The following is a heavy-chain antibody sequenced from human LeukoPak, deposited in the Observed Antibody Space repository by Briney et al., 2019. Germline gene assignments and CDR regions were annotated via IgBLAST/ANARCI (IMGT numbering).Heavy chain of an antibody. D-gene: IGHD1-26*01. CDR3: ARGYCDFFDF. CDR1: VYTLTSYD. CDR2: MYCNWGNT. Sequence: VSVKVSRKASVYTLTSYDIIWVRQATGQGLEWMGLMYCNWGNTGYAQKSGGRVTITRKTSISTAYMKLSSLRSEDTAVYYCARGYCDFFDFWGQGTLVTVSS. J-gene: IGHJ4*02. V-gene: IGHV1-8*01.